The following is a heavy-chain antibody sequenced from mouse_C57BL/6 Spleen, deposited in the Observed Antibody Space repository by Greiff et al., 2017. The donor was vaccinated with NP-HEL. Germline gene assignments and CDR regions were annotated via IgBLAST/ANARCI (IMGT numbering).Heavy chain of an antibody. D-gene: IGHD1-1*01. Sequence: EVKLVESGGGLVKPGGSLKLSCAASGFTFSDYGMHWVRQAPEKGLEWVAYISSGSSTIYYADTVKGRFTISRDNAKNTVFLQMTSLRSEDTAMYYCARGNYGSSPFAYWGQGTLVTVSA. CDR3: ARGNYGSSPFAY. CDR1: GFTFSDYG. J-gene: IGHJ3*01. CDR2: ISSGSSTI. V-gene: IGHV5-17*01.